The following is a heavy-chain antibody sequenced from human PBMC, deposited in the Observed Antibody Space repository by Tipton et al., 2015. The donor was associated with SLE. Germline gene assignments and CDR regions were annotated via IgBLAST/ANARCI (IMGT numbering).Heavy chain of an antibody. V-gene: IGHV1-69-2*01. Sequence: QSGAEVKKPGATVKISCKVSGYTFTDYYMHWVQQAPGKGLEWMGLVDPEDGETIYAEKFQGRVTITPDTSTDTAYMELSSLRSEDTGVYYCATDPMTTVTTSDYYYGMDVWGQGTTVTGSS. CDR2: VDPEDGET. D-gene: IGHD4-17*01. CDR3: ATDPMTTVTTSDYYYGMDV. CDR1: GYTFTDYY. J-gene: IGHJ6*02.